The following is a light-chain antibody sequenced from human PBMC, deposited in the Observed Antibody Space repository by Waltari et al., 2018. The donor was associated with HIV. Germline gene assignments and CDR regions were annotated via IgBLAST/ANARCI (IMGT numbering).Light chain of an antibody. V-gene: IGLV2-8*01. Sequence: QSALTQPPSASGSPGQSFTISCTGTSSDVGAYNYVSWFQQHPGKAPKLMIYDVTKRPSGVPDRFSGSKSGNTASLTVSGLQAEDEADYYCASHAGSKDVFGGGTRLTVL. CDR1: SSDVGAYNY. CDR3: ASHAGSKDV. J-gene: IGLJ2*01. CDR2: DVT.